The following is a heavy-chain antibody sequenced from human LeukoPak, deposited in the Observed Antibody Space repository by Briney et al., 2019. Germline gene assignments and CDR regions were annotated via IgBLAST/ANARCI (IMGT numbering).Heavy chain of an antibody. Sequence: GGSLRLSCAASGFTFSSYAMHWVRQAPGKGLEWVAVISYDGSNKYYADSVKGRFTISRDNSKNTLYLQMSSLRAEDTAIYYCARALYNRGWYPDYFDSWGRGTLVTVSA. CDR2: ISYDGSNK. D-gene: IGHD6-19*01. CDR3: ARALYNRGWYPDYFDS. CDR1: GFTFSSYA. J-gene: IGHJ4*02. V-gene: IGHV3-30-3*01.